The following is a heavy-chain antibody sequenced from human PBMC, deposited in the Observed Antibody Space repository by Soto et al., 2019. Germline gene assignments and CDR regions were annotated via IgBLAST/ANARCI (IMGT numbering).Heavy chain of an antibody. CDR2: IYYSGST. V-gene: IGHV4-31*03. CDR3: AREAAARRGAFDI. J-gene: IGHJ3*02. D-gene: IGHD6-6*01. Sequence: ALSLTCTVSVGSISSGGYNRSWILQHPGKGLEWIGYIYYSGSTYYNPSLKSRVTISVDTSKNQFSLKLSSVTAADTAVYYCAREAAARRGAFDIWGQGTQVTVS. CDR1: VGSISSGGYN.